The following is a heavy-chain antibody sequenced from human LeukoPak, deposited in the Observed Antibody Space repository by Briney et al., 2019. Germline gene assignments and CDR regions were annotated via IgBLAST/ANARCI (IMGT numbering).Heavy chain of an antibody. D-gene: IGHD2-15*01. J-gene: IGHJ5*02. Sequence: GESLKISCKGSGYSFTSYWIGWVRQMPGKGLEWMGIIYPGDSDTRYSPSFQGQVTISADKSISTAYLQWSSLKASDTAMYYCARSGGYCSGGCCYPEHNWFDPWGQGTLVTVSS. CDR1: GYSFTSYW. CDR3: ARSGGYCSGGCCYPEHNWFDP. CDR2: IYPGDSDT. V-gene: IGHV5-51*01.